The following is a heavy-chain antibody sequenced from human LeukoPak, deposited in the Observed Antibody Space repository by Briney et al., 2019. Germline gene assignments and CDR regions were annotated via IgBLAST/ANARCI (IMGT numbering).Heavy chain of an antibody. CDR1: GFPFSSYA. Sequence: GGSLRLSCAASGFPFSSYAMSWVRQAPGKGLEWVSVISGSGGNTFYADSVKGRFTISRDNAKNTLYLQMNSLRAEDTAVYYCARDPHPYYSSGWYDRLDYWGRGTLVTVSS. D-gene: IGHD6-19*01. V-gene: IGHV3-23*01. CDR2: ISGSGGNT. J-gene: IGHJ4*02. CDR3: ARDPHPYYSSGWYDRLDY.